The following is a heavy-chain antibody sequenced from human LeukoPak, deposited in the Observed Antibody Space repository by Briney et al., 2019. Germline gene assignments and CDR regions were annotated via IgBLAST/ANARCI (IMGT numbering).Heavy chain of an antibody. V-gene: IGHV3-11*01. CDR2: ISSISGST. CDR3: ARVEGYCSSTSCLGGYFDY. J-gene: IGHJ4*02. Sequence: GGSLRLSCAASGFTFSDYAMSWVRQAPGKGLEWVSSISSISGSTYYADSVKGRFTISRDNAKNSLYLQMNSLRAEDTAVYYCARVEGYCSSTSCLGGYFDYWGQGTLVTVSS. CDR1: GFTFSDYA. D-gene: IGHD2-2*01.